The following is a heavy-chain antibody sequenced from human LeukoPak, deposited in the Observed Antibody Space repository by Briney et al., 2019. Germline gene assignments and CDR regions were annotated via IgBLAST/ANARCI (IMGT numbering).Heavy chain of an antibody. CDR3: VGRPWNFDY. J-gene: IGHJ4*02. CDR1: GFTFTRAW. D-gene: IGHD1-1*01. CDR2: IKSKNDGGST. V-gene: IGHV3-15*01. Sequence: PGGSLRLSCAASGFTFTRAWMNWVRQAPGKGLEWVGRIKSKNDGGSTDYAAPVKGRFFISRDDSRGTLSLEMNSLKIEDTAVYFCVGRPWNFDYWGQGTLVTVSS.